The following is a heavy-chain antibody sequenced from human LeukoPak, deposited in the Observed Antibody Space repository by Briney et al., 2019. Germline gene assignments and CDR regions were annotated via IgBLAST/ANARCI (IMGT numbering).Heavy chain of an antibody. V-gene: IGHV1-18*04. J-gene: IGHJ4*02. Sequence: GASVKVSCKASGYIFTDYYMHWVRQAPGQGLEWMGWISAYNGNTNYAQKLQGRVTMTTDTSTSTAYMELRSLRSDDTAVYYCARDRAYYYGSGSPGDYWGQGTLVTVSS. CDR2: ISAYNGNT. CDR3: ARDRAYYYGSGSPGDY. CDR1: GYIFTDYY. D-gene: IGHD3-10*01.